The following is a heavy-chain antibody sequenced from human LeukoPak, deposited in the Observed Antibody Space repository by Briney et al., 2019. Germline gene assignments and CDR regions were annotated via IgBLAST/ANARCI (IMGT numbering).Heavy chain of an antibody. CDR1: GGSISSTNYY. Sequence: NTSETLSLTCTGTGGSISSTNYYWGWIRQPPGKGLEWIGSISYSGSTYYNPSLKSRVTIYVDTSKKQISLKLSSVTAADTAVYYCARQVSGTYDYWGQGTLVTVSS. J-gene: IGHJ4*02. D-gene: IGHD1-1*01. CDR2: ISYSGST. V-gene: IGHV4-39*01. CDR3: ARQVSGTYDY.